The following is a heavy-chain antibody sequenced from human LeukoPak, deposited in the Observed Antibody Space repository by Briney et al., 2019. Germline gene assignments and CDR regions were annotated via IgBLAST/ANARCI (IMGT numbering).Heavy chain of an antibody. Sequence: GRSLRLSCAASGFTFSSYGMHWVRQAPGKGLEWVAVISYDGSNKYYADSVKGRFTISRDNPKNTLYLQMNSLRAEDTAVYYCAKDGVGDYDSSGFVDYWGQGTLVTVSS. J-gene: IGHJ4*02. CDR1: GFTFSSYG. CDR3: AKDGVGDYDSSGFVDY. CDR2: ISYDGSNK. D-gene: IGHD3-22*01. V-gene: IGHV3-30*18.